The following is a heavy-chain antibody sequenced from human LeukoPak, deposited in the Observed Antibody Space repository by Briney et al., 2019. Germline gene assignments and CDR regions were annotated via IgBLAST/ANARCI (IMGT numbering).Heavy chain of an antibody. J-gene: IGHJ1*01. V-gene: IGHV1-2*02. Sequence: ASVKVSCKASGYTFTSYYMHWVRQAPGQGLEWMGWINPNSGATNCAQKFQGRVTMTSDTSISTTYMELRRLTSDDTAVYYCARDPGQNIFQHRGQGTLVTVSA. CDR3: ARDPGQNIFQH. CDR1: GYTFTSYY. CDR2: INPNSGAT.